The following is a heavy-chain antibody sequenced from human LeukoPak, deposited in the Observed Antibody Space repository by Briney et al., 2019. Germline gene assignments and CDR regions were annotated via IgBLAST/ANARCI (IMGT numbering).Heavy chain of an antibody. Sequence: SQTLSLICTVSGGSISSGSYYWNWIRQPAGKGLEWIGRIYTSGSTNYNPSLKSRVTISVDTSKNQFSLKLSSVTAADTAVYYCARTAVRWSNYFDYWGQGTLVTVSP. J-gene: IGHJ4*02. D-gene: IGHD2-8*01. V-gene: IGHV4-61*02. CDR2: IYTSGST. CDR1: GGSISSGSYY. CDR3: ARTAVRWSNYFDY.